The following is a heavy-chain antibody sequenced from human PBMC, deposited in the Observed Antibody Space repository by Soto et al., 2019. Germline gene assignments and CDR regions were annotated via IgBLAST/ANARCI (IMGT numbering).Heavy chain of an antibody. J-gene: IGHJ5*02. CDR1: GGSISSGGYY. V-gene: IGHV4-31*03. CDR2: IYYSGST. CDR3: ARANYGSGSSGDWFDP. Sequence: SDTLSLTCTVSGGSISSGGYYWSWIRQHPGKGLEWIGYIYYSGSTYYNPSLKSRVTISVDTSKNQFSLKLSSVTAADTAVYYCARANYGSGSSGDWFDPWGQGTLVTVSS. D-gene: IGHD3-10*01.